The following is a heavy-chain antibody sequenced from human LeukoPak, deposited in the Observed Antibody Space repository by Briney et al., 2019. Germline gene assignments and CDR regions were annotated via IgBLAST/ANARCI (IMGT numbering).Heavy chain of an antibody. D-gene: IGHD1-26*01. CDR2: INPNSGGT. J-gene: IGHJ4*02. V-gene: IGHV1-2*02. Sequence: GASVKVSCKASGYTFTGYYMHWVRQAPGQGLEWMGWINPNSGGTNYAQKFQGRVTMTRDTSISTAYMELSRLRSDDTAVYYCASADSGSYSPFDYWGQETLVTVSS. CDR3: ASADSGSYSPFDY. CDR1: GYTFTGYY.